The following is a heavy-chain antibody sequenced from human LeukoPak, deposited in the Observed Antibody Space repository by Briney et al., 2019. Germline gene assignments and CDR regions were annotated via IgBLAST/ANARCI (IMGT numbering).Heavy chain of an antibody. J-gene: IGHJ5*02. V-gene: IGHV1-2*02. CDR3: ARPLRVTMIRGAAFRASSDFDP. CDR2: INPNTGGT. Sequence: ASVKVSCKASGYTFSGYYIHWVRQAPGQGLKWMGWINPNTGGTKYAQRFQDRVTMTRDTSISTAYMEVSRLRYDDTAVYYCARPLRVTMIRGAAFRASSDFDPWGQGTLVTVSS. CDR1: GYTFSGYY. D-gene: IGHD3-10*01.